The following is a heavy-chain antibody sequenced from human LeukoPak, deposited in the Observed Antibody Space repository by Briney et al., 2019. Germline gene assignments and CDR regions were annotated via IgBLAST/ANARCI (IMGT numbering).Heavy chain of an antibody. J-gene: IGHJ4*02. CDR2: IIPIFGTA. CDR1: GYTFTSYG. V-gene: IGHV1-69*05. CDR3: ARDRGVGYSSSYQIDY. D-gene: IGHD6-13*01. Sequence: ASMKVSCKASGYTFTSYGISWVRQAPGQGLEWMGRIIPIFGTANYAQKFQGRVTITTDESTSTAYMELSSLRSEDTAVYYCARDRGVGYSSSYQIDYWGQGTLVTVSS.